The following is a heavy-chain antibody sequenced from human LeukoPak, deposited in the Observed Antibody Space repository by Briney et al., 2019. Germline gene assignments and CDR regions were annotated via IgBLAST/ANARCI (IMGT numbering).Heavy chain of an antibody. Sequence: GGSLRLSCAASGFTFGSYSMNWVRQAPGKGLEWVSSISSSSSYIYYADSVKGRFTISRDNAKNSLYLQMNSLRAEDTAVYYCARGAMITFGGVTPWGQGTLVTVSS. V-gene: IGHV3-21*01. CDR2: ISSSSSYI. J-gene: IGHJ4*02. CDR3: ARGAMITFGGVTP. D-gene: IGHD3-16*01. CDR1: GFTFGSYS.